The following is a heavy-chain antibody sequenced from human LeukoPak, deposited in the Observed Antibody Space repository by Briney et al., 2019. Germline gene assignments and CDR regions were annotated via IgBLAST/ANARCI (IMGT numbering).Heavy chain of an antibody. J-gene: IGHJ4*02. V-gene: IGHV3-23*01. CDR2: FDRGSLDT. CDR1: GFTLSDYP. Sequence: GGSLRLSCAASGFTLSDYPMTWVRQAPGKGLQWVSLFDRGSLDTYYADSVRGRFTVSRDNDKNTLYVQMNSQRAEDTAVYYRARRCYEMSGPKYSFDHWGQGILVTVSS. CDR3: ARRCYEMSGPKYSFDH. D-gene: IGHD1-26*01.